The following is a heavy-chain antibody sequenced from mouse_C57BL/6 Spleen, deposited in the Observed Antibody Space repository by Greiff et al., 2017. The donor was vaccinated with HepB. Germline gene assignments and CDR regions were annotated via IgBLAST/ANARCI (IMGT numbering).Heavy chain of an antibody. CDR3: ATFYYDYDGGAY. V-gene: IGHV1-82*01. J-gene: IGHJ4*01. CDR1: GYAFSSSW. CDR2: IYPGDGDT. Sequence: VHLVESGPELVKPGASVKISCKASGYAFSSSWMNWVKQRPGKGLEWIGRIYPGDGDTNYNGKFKGKATLTADKSSSTAYMQLSSLTSEDSAVYFCATFYYDYDGGAYWGQGTSVTVSS. D-gene: IGHD2-4*01.